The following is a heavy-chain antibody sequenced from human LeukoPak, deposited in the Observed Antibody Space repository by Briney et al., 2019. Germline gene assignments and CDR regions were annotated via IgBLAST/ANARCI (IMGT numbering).Heavy chain of an antibody. CDR2: IYYSGST. Sequence: PSETLSLTCTVSGVSISSGGYYWSWIRQHPGKGLEWIGYIYYSGSTYYNPSLKSRVTVSMDTSKNQFSLKLNSVSAADTAVYYCAREYRGYCSGSSCYGWFDPWGQGTLVTVSS. D-gene: IGHD2-15*01. CDR3: AREYRGYCSGSSCYGWFDP. CDR1: GVSISSGGYY. V-gene: IGHV4-31*03. J-gene: IGHJ5*02.